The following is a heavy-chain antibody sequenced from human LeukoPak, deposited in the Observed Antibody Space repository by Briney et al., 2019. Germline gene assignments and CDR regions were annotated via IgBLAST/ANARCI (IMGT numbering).Heavy chain of an antibody. V-gene: IGHV4-39*01. CDR3: ASGVSVSSGYFWENYFDY. CDR1: GGSISSSCYY. Sequence: SETLSLTCTVSGGSISSSCYYWAWIRQPPGKGLELIGSMYYSGSTYYNPSLKSRVTISVHTSKNQFSLKLSSVTAADTAVYYCASGVSVSSGYFWENYFDYWGQGTLVTVSS. D-gene: IGHD3-22*01. J-gene: IGHJ4*02. CDR2: MYYSGST.